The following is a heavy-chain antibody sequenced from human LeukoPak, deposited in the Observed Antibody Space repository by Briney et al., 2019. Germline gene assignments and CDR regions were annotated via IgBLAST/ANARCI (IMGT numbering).Heavy chain of an antibody. Sequence: ASVKVSCKASGYTFTGYYMHWVRQAPGQGLEWMGWINPNSGGTNYAQKFQGWVTMTRDTSISTAYVELSRLRSDDTAVYYCARAGGSGRYIDYWGQGTLVTVSS. V-gene: IGHV1-2*04. J-gene: IGHJ4*02. CDR2: INPNSGGT. CDR1: GYTFTGYY. D-gene: IGHD6-19*01. CDR3: ARAGGSGRYIDY.